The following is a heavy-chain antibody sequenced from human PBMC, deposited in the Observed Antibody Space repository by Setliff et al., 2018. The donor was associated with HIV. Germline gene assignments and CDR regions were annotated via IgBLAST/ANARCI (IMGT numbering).Heavy chain of an antibody. CDR2: ISSSSNTI. V-gene: IGHV3-48*01. CDR1: GFTFRRYS. J-gene: IGHJ4*02. D-gene: IGHD6-13*01. CDR3: ARALYRVKQQLVPHFFDY. Sequence: QPGGSLRLSCAASGFTFRRYSMNWVRQTPGKGLEWISYISSSSNTIYYADSVKGRFTISRDNAKNSLYLQMNSLRAEDTAMYYCARALYRVKQQLVPHFFDYWGQGTLVTVSS.